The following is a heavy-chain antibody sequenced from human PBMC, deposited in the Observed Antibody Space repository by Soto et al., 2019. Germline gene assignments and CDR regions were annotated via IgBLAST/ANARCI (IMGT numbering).Heavy chain of an antibody. CDR2: ISYDGSNK. V-gene: IGHV3-30-3*01. Sequence: GGSLRLSCAASGFTFSSYAMHWVRQAPGKGLEWVAVISYDGSNKYYADSVKGRFTISRDNSKNTLYLQMNSLRAEDTAVYYCARDSGDYFDYWGQGTLVTVSS. D-gene: IGHD3-10*01. J-gene: IGHJ4*02. CDR3: ARDSGDYFDY. CDR1: GFTFSSYA.